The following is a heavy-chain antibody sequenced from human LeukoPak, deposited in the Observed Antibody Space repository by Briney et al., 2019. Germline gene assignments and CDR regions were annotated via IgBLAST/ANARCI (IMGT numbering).Heavy chain of an antibody. J-gene: IGHJ6*03. CDR1: GGSFSAYY. D-gene: IGHD3-3*01. V-gene: IGHV4-34*01. CDR3: ARGPYYDFWSGYYRGDDYYYYYYMDV. CDR2: INHSGST. Sequence: SETLSLTCAVYGGSFSAYYWSWIRQPPGKGLEWIGEINHSGSTKYNPSLKSRGTISVDTSKNQFSLNLSSVTAADTAVYYCARGPYYDFWSGYYRGDDYYYYYYMDVWGKGTTVNVSS.